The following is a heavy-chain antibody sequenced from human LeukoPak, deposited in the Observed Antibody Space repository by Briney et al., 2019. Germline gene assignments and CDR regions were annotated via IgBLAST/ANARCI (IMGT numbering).Heavy chain of an antibody. CDR1: GGSTSSDY. CDR2: VYNSGDT. V-gene: IGHV4-59*08. J-gene: IGHJ2*01. Sequence: SETLSLTCTVSGGSTSSDYWSWIRQSPGKGLEWVGYVYNSGDTGKNPSLKSRVTILLDTSKNQCSLKLTSVSAADAAVYYCARLKLGAYFDLWGRGTLVTVSS. CDR3: ARLKLGAYFDL. D-gene: IGHD3-16*01.